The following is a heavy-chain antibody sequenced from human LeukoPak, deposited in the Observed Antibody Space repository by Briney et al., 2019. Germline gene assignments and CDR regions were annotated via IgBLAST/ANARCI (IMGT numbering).Heavy chain of an antibody. CDR1: GFTFSSYS. D-gene: IGHD6-19*01. J-gene: IGHJ4*02. CDR2: ISSSSSYI. V-gene: IGHV3-21*01. Sequence: GGSLRLSCAAPGFTFSSYSMNWVRQAPGKGLEWVSSISSSSSYIYYADSVKGRFTISRDNAKNSLYLQMNSLRAEDTAVYYCARDRAGGWTDYWGQGTLVTVSS. CDR3: ARDRAGGWTDY.